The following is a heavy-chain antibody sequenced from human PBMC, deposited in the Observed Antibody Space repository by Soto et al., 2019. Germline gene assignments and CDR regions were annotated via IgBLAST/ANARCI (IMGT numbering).Heavy chain of an antibody. CDR3: ARIAGKEYSSSSGDGY. Sequence: GSGPTLVNPTQTLTLTCSFSGFSLRTLGVGVAWIRQPPEKAPEWLALIYWDDDKPYNTSLKSRLTISKDTSKSQVVLTMTNMDPVDTATYYCARIAGKEYSSSSGDGYWGQGTLVTVSS. D-gene: IGHD6-6*01. V-gene: IGHV2-5*02. J-gene: IGHJ4*02. CDR1: GFSLRTLGVG. CDR2: IYWDDDK.